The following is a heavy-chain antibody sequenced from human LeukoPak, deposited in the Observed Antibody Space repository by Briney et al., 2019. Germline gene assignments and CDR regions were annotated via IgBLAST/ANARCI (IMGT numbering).Heavy chain of an antibody. Sequence: GRSLRLSCAASGFTISSYGMHWVRQAPGKGLEWVAVISYDGSNKQYADSVKGRFTISRDNSKNTLSLQMNSLRAEDTAVYYCAKAVYSSGWSAFEIWGQGQWSPSLQ. V-gene: IGHV3-30*18. CDR3: AKAVYSSGWSAFEI. J-gene: IGHJ3*02. CDR2: ISYDGSNK. CDR1: GFTISSYG. D-gene: IGHD6-19*01.